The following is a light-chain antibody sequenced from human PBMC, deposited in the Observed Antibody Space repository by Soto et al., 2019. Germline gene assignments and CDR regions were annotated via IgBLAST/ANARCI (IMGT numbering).Light chain of an antibody. V-gene: IGLV2-14*01. J-gene: IGLJ3*02. CDR1: SSDVGGYNY. CDR3: SSYTSSSTLRV. Sequence: QSALTQPASVSGSPGQSITISCTGTSSDVGGYNYVSWYQQHPGKAPKLMIYEVSNRPSGVSNRFSGSKSGNTASLTSSGLQADDESDYFCSSYTSSSTLRVFGGGTKLTVL. CDR2: EVS.